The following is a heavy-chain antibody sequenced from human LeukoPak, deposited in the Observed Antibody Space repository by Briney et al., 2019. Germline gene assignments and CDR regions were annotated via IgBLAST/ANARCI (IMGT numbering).Heavy chain of an antibody. J-gene: IGHJ4*02. V-gene: IGHV3-30*02. CDR3: AKDAGASSWYPYYFDY. Sequence: PGGSLRLSCAASGFTFSSYGMHWVRQAPGKGLEWVAFIRYDGSNKYYADSVKGRFTISRDNSKNTLYLQMNSLRAEDTAVYYCAKDAGASSWYPYYFDYWGQGTLVTVSS. CDR2: IRYDGSNK. CDR1: GFTFSSYG. D-gene: IGHD6-13*01.